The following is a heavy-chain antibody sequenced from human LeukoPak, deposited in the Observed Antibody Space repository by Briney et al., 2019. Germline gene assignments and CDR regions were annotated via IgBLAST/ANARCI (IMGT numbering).Heavy chain of an antibody. CDR2: INPNSGGT. D-gene: IGHD6-6*01. CDR1: GYTFTSYY. V-gene: IGHV1-2*02. J-gene: IGHJ5*02. Sequence: ASVKVSCKASGYTFTSYYMHWVRQAPGQGLEWMGWINPNSGGTNYAQKFQGRVTMTSDTSISTAYMELSRLRSDDTAVYYCARARRFDPESSSSENWFDPWGQGTLVTVSS. CDR3: ARARRFDPESSSSENWFDP.